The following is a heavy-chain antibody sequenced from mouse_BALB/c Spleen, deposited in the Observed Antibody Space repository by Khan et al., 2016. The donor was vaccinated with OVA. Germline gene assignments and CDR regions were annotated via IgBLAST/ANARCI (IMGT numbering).Heavy chain of an antibody. CDR3: ARNSDMDDFTY. CDR2: IRSGGST. J-gene: IGHJ3*01. V-gene: IGHV2-2*01. D-gene: IGHD1-1*02. Sequence: QVQLKQSGPGLVQPSQSLSITCTVSGFSLNTYGIHWIRQSQGKGLEWLGVIRSGGSTDYNGAFISRLNITKDNSKSQVFFTLNSLQADDTVICYCARNSDMDDFTYWGQGTLVTVSA. CDR1: GFSLNTYG.